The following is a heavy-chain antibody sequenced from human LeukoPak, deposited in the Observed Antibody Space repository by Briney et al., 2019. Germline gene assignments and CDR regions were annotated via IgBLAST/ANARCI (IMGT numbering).Heavy chain of an antibody. CDR1: GFTFDDYG. D-gene: IGHD6-13*01. V-gene: IGHV3-9*01. J-gene: IGHJ3*02. CDR3: AKDVVGYRSTFYRDAFDI. Sequence: GGSLRLSCAGSGFTFDDYGMHWVRQAPGKGLEWVSGLSSNSDNKGYADSVKGRFTISRDNAKSSLYLQMNSLRPEDTALYYCAKDVVGYRSTFYRDAFDIWRQGTMVIVSS. CDR2: LSSNSDNK.